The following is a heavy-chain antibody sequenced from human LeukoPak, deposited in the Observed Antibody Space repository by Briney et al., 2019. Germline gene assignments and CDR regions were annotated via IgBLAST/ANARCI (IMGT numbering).Heavy chain of an antibody. D-gene: IGHD3-10*01. V-gene: IGHV3-73*01. J-gene: IGHJ4*02. CDR2: IRSKGNIYAT. CDR3: TITGDGSGNYFDY. Sequence: IRSKGNIYATAYAASLKGIFTISRDDPQNTAYLQMNSLKTEDSAVYYCTITGDGSGNYFDYWGQVALVTVSS.